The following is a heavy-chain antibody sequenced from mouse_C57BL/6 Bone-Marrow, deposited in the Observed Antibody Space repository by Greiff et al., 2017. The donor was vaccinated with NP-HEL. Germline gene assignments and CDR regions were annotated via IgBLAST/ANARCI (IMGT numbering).Heavy chain of an antibody. V-gene: IGHV1-81*01. D-gene: IGHD2-1*01. CDR2: IYPRSGNT. Sequence: VKLQESGAELARPGASVKLSCKASGYTFTSYGISWVKQRTGQGLEWIGEIYPRSGNTYYNEKFKGKATLTADKSSSTAYMELRSLTSEDSAVYFCARSNYGNLRLYYFDYWGQGTTLTVSS. CDR1: GYTFTSYG. CDR3: ARSNYGNLRLYYFDY. J-gene: IGHJ2*01.